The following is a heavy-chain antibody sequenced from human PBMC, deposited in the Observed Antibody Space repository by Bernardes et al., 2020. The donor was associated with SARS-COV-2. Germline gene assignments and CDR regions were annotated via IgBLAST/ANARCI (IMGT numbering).Heavy chain of an antibody. CDR2: IYYSGST. Sequence: SKTLYLTCTVSGGSISSGDYYWSWIRQPPGKGLEWIGYIYYSGSTYYNPSLKSRVTISVDTSKNQFSLKLSSVTAADTAVYYCARDSLRIPTIFGVDQYYYYGMDVWGQGTTVTVSS. CDR3: ARDSLRIPTIFGVDQYYYYGMDV. J-gene: IGHJ6*02. V-gene: IGHV4-30-4*01. CDR1: GGSISSGDYY. D-gene: IGHD3-3*01.